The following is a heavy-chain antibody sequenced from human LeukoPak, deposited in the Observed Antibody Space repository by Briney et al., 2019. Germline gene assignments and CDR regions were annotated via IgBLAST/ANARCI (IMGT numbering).Heavy chain of an antibody. V-gene: IGHV3-20*01. CDR3: VREGIDY. Sequence: PGGSLRLSCAASGFKFDDYGLNWVRQAPGKGPEWVSGINWNGGSSGYADSVKGRFTISRDNAKNSVYLQMNSLRVEDTALYHCVREGIDYWGHGILVTVSS. J-gene: IGHJ4*01. CDR1: GFKFDDYG. CDR2: INWNGGSS.